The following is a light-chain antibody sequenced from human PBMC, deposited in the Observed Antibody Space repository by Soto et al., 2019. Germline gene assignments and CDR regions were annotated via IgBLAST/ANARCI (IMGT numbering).Light chain of an antibody. CDR2: QDT. Sequence: SSELTQPPSVSVSPGQTASITCSGDNLGDKYVCWYQQKPGQSPVLVIYQDTKRPSGIPERFSGSNTGNTATLTISGTQAMDEADYYCQAWDSSTVVFGGGTKVTVL. CDR1: NLGDKY. V-gene: IGLV3-1*01. CDR3: QAWDSSTVV. J-gene: IGLJ2*01.